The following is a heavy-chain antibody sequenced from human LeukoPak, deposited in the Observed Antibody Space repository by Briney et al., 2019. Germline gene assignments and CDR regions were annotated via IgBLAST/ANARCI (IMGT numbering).Heavy chain of an antibody. CDR3: AASYGDYKSYYYYMDV. J-gene: IGHJ6*03. CDR1: GYTFTSYD. Sequence: ASVKVSCKASGYTFTSYDINWVRQATGQGLEWMGWINPNSGGTNYAQKFQGRVTITADKSTSTAYMELSSLRSEDTAVYYCAASYGDYKSYYYYMDVWGKGTTVTVSS. V-gene: IGHV1-8*03. D-gene: IGHD4-17*01. CDR2: INPNSGGT.